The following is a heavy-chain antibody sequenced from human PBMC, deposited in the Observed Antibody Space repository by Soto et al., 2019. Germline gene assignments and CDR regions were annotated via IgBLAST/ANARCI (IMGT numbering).Heavy chain of an antibody. CDR1: GGSISSGGYY. CDR3: ARARFHIVVVTAIPYFDY. Sequence: PSETLSLTCTVSGGSISSGGYYWSWIRQHPGKGLEWIGYIYYSGSTYYNPSLKSRVTISVDTSKNQFSLKLSSVTAADTAVYYCARARFHIVVVTAIPYFDYWGQGTLVTVSS. D-gene: IGHD2-21*02. J-gene: IGHJ4*02. CDR2: IYYSGST. V-gene: IGHV4-31*03.